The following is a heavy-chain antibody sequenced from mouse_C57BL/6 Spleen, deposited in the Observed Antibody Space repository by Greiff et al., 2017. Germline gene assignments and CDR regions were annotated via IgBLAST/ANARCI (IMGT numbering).Heavy chain of an antibody. CDR1: GYPFTSYW. Sequence: QVHVKQPGAELVKPGASVKMSCKASGYPFTSYWMHWVKKRPGRGLEWIGRIDPNSGGTKYNEKFKSKATLTVDKPSSTAYMQLSSLTSEDSAVYYCARSDLLGRAMDYWGQGTSVTVSS. CDR2: IDPNSGGT. D-gene: IGHD2-1*01. CDR3: ARSDLLGRAMDY. V-gene: IGHV1-72*01. J-gene: IGHJ4*01.